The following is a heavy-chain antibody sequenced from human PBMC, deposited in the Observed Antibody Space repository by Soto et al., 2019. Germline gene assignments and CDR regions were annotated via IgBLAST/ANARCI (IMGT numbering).Heavy chain of an antibody. Sequence: QITLKESGPTLVKPTQTLTLICTFSGFSLSTSGVGVGWIRQPPGKALEWLALIYWDDDKSYSPSLKSRLTITKHTSKNPMVLTMTNMDPMDTATYYCAHRRDSSGWEAFDIWGQRTMVTVSS. D-gene: IGHD6-19*01. CDR3: AHRRDSSGWEAFDI. V-gene: IGHV2-5*02. CDR2: IYWDDDK. J-gene: IGHJ3*02. CDR1: GFSLSTSGVG.